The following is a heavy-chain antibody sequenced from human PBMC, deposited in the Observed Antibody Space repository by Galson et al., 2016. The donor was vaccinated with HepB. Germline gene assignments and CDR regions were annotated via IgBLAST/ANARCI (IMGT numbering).Heavy chain of an antibody. CDR2: INPSGGST. CDR1: GDTFSRYF. CDR3: ARDTVVVPAPESYYYYGMDV. D-gene: IGHD2-2*01. J-gene: IGHJ6*02. V-gene: IGHV1-46*01. Sequence: SVKVSCKASGDTFSRYFIHWVRQAPGQGLEWMGIINPSGGSTTYAQKFQGRVTMTRDTSTSTVYMELSRLSSEDTAVYYCARDTVVVPAPESYYYYGMDVWGQGTTVIVSS.